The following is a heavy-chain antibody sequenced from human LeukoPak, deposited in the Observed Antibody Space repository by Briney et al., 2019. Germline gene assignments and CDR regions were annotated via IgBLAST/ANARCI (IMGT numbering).Heavy chain of an antibody. CDR2: IWYDGSNK. CDR3: AKDSCSGGSCDSYFDY. CDR1: GFTFSSYG. J-gene: IGHJ4*02. Sequence: GRSLRLSCAASGFTFSSYGMHWVRQAPGKGLEWVAVIWYDGSNKYYADSVKGRFTISRDNSKNTLYLQMNSLRAEDTAVYYCAKDSCSGGSCDSYFDYWGQGTLFTVSS. V-gene: IGHV3-33*06. D-gene: IGHD2-15*01.